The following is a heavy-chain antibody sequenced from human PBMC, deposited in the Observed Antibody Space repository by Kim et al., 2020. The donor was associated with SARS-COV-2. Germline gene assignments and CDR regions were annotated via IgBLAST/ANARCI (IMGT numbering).Heavy chain of an antibody. CDR1: GFTFSSYA. V-gene: IGHV3-30-3*01. CDR2: ISYDGSNK. CDR3: AREDRMITFGGVIVKGWFDP. J-gene: IGHJ5*02. Sequence: GGSLRLSCAASGFTFSSYAMHWVRQAPGKGLEWVAVISYDGSNKYYADSVKGRFTISRDNSKNTLYLQMNSLRAEDTAVYYCAREDRMITFGGVIVKGWFDPWGQGTLVTVSS. D-gene: IGHD3-16*02.